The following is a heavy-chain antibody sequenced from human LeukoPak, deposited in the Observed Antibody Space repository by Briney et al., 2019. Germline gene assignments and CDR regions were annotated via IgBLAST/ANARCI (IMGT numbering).Heavy chain of an antibody. D-gene: IGHD1-26*01. Sequence: GGSLRLSCAASEFSVGSNYMTWVRQAPGKGLEWVSLIYSGGSTYYADSVKGRFTISRDNSKNTLYLQMNSLRAEDTAVYYCARAFDEVGATDHDYWGQGTLVTVSS. V-gene: IGHV3-66*01. CDR3: ARAFDEVGATDHDY. CDR1: EFSVGSNY. CDR2: IYSGGST. J-gene: IGHJ4*02.